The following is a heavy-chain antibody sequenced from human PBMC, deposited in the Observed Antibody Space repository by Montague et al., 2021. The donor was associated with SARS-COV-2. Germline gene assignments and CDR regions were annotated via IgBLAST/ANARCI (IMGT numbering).Heavy chain of an antibody. CDR1: GASISGDNSY. V-gene: IGHV4-61*01. CDR2: ITYSRST. Sequence: SETLSLTCTVSGASISGDNSYWNWIRQPPGKGLVWFGYITYSRSTXSSPYLQSRVTISVATSKNQLSLKVVSATAADTAVYYCARIGYESVGYYYSYPDWGQGALVTVSS. D-gene: IGHD3-22*01. J-gene: IGHJ1*01. CDR3: ARIGYESVGYYYSYPD.